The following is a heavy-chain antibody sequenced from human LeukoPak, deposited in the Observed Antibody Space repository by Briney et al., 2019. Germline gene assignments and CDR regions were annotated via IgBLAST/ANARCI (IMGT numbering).Heavy chain of an antibody. V-gene: IGHV3-23*01. J-gene: IGHJ4*02. CDR3: AKDPNYYGSGSDFDY. CDR2: ISGSGGST. Sequence: GGSLRLSCAASGFTFSSYAMSWVRQAPGKGLEWVSAISGSGGSTYYADSVKGRFTISRDNSKNTLYLQMNSLRAEDTAVYYCAKDPNYYGSGSDFDYWGQGTLVTVSS. D-gene: IGHD3-10*01. CDR1: GFTFSSYA.